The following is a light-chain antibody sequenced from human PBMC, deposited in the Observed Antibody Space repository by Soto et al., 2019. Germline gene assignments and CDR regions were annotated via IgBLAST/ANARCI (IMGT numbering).Light chain of an antibody. CDR2: DVS. V-gene: IGLV2-14*03. CDR1: TSDVGGYDY. J-gene: IGLJ2*01. CDR3: SSYTSSTTLV. Sequence: QSALTQPASVSRSPGQSITISCTGTTSDVGGYDYVSWYQQHPGQAPKLMIFDVSDRPSGVSNRFSGSKSDNTASLTISGLQPEDEADYYCSSYTSSTTLVFGGGTKVTVL.